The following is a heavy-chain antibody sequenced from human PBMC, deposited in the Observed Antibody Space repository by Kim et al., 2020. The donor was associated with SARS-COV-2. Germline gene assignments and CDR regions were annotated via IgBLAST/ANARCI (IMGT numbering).Heavy chain of an antibody. J-gene: IGHJ4*01. CDR2: TNPNTGGA. CDR1: GYAFSDYS. D-gene: IGHD3-16*01. Sequence: ASVKVSCKASGYAFSDYSIHWVRQAPGQGLEGMGWTNPNTGGAHYAQKFQGWVTITRDTSISTAYMEVTSLKSDDTAVYYCARDLGGFDSSGYFCYWGQGTLVTVSS. CDR3: ARDLGGFDSSGYFCY. V-gene: IGHV1-2*04.